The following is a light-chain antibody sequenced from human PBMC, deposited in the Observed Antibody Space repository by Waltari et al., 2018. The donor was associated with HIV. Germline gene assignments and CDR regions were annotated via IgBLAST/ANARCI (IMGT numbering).Light chain of an antibody. CDR1: QSVSSS. CDR3: QQSNNWPPWT. J-gene: IGKJ1*01. V-gene: IGKV3-15*01. CDR2: GAS. Sequence: EIVMTQSPVTLSVSPGERATLSCRASQSVSSSLAWYQQKPGQAPRLLIYGASTRATGIPARFSGSGSGTEFTLTISNLQSEDFAVYYCQQSNNWPPWTFGLGTKVEIK.